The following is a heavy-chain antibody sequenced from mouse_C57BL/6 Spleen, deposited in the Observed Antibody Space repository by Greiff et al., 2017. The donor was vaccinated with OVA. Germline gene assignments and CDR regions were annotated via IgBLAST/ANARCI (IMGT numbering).Heavy chain of an antibody. J-gene: IGHJ1*03. CDR1: GYTFTSYW. CDR3: ARGGYYGSSWDWYFDV. CDR2: IDPNSGGT. Sequence: VQLQQSGAELVKPGASVKLSCKASGYTFTSYWMHWVKQRPGRGLEWIGRIDPNSGGTKYNEKFKSKATMTVDQPSSTAYMQLSSLTSEDSAVYYCARGGYYGSSWDWYFDVWGTGTTVTVSS. D-gene: IGHD1-1*01. V-gene: IGHV1-72*01.